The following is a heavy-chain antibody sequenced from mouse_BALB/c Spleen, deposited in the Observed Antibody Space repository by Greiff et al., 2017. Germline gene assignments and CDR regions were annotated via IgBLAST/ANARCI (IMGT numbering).Heavy chain of an antibody. J-gene: IGHJ2*01. D-gene: IGHD1-1*01. CDR3: ARKDYYGSSRGYFDY. CDR2: IYPGDGDT. Sequence: QVQLKESGPELVKPGASVKISCKASGYAFSSSWMNWVKQRPGQGLEWIGRIYPGDGDTNYNGKFKGKATLTADKSSSTAYMQLSSLTSVDSAVYFCARKDYYGSSRGYFDYWGQGTTLTVSS. CDR1: GYAFSSSW. V-gene: IGHV1-82*01.